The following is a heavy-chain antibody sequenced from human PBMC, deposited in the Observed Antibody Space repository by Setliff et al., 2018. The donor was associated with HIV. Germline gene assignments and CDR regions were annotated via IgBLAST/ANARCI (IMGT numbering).Heavy chain of an antibody. CDR1: GFTLTELS. CDR3: TTGLPLFCSGGSCLFDF. D-gene: IGHD2-15*01. V-gene: IGHV1-24*01. CDR2: FNPEDGKT. J-gene: IGHJ4*02. Sequence: ASVKVSCKVSGFTLTELSMRWVRQAPGKGLEWMGSFNPEDGKTIYAQKFQGRVTMIEDTSTDTAYMELSSLRSEDTAVYYCTTGLPLFCSGGSCLFDFWGQGTLVTVSS.